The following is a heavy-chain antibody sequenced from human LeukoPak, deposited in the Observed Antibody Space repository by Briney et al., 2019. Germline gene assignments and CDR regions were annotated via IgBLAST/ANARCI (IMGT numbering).Heavy chain of an antibody. CDR3: ARDRAGSGWSDY. Sequence: PSETLSLTCTVSGGSISSGGYYWSWIRQPPGKGLEWIGYIYHSGSTYYNPSLKSRVTLSVDRSKNQFSLKLSSVTAADTAVYYCARDRAGSGWSDYWGQGTLVTVSS. V-gene: IGHV4-30-2*01. J-gene: IGHJ4*02. D-gene: IGHD6-19*01. CDR2: IYHSGST. CDR1: GGSISSGGYY.